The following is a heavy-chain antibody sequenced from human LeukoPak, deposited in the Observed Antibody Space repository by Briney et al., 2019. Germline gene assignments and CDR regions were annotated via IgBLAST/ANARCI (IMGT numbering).Heavy chain of an antibody. Sequence: GASLRLFCAASGFTFSSYSMNWVGPATVQLLDWISYISSGSRTIYYADSVKGRFTISRDDAKNSLYLQMNSLRDEDTAVYYCARDFTDPIDYWGQGALVTVSS. CDR2: ISSGSRTI. V-gene: IGHV3-48*02. CDR1: GFTFSSYS. J-gene: IGHJ4*02. CDR3: ARDFTDPIDY.